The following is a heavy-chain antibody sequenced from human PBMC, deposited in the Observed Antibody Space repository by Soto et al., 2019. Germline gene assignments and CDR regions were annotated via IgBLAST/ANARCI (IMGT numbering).Heavy chain of an antibody. CDR2: IRGSSGST. CDR1: GFTFSTFD. Sequence: EVQLLEAGGGLVQPGGSLRLSCAASGFTFSTFDMTWVRQPPGKGLGWVALIRGSSGSTYYADSVKGRFTISKDISKNTLYLQMNSLRAEDTALYFCVKGAWLDYWGQGNMVTVSS. CDR3: VKGAWLDY. V-gene: IGHV3-23*01. J-gene: IGHJ4*02.